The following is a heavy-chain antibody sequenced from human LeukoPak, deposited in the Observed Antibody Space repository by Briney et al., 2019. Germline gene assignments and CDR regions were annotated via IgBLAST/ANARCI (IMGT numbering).Heavy chain of an antibody. CDR2: IGTSSGFI. V-gene: IGHV3-21*01. Sequence: GGSLRLSCAASGFTFSSYSMNWVRQAPGEGLEWVSSIGTSSGFIYYADSVKGRFTISRNNAKNSLYLQMNSLRGEDTAVYYCARVYCSSTSYSNSNYYYLDVWGKGTTVTVSS. D-gene: IGHD2-2*01. CDR1: GFTFSSYS. J-gene: IGHJ6*03. CDR3: ARVYCSSTSYSNSNYYYLDV.